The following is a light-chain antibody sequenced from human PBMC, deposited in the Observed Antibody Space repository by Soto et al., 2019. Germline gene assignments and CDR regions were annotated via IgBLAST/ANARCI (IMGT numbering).Light chain of an antibody. CDR2: DVS. V-gene: IGLV2-14*01. Sequence: QSALTQPASVSGSSGQSITISCTGTSSDVGGYNYVSWYQQHPGKAPKLMIYDVSNRPSGVSNRFSGSKSGNTASLTISGLQAEDEADYYCSSYTRSSTLEVFGTGTKLTVL. CDR1: SSDVGGYNY. CDR3: SSYTRSSTLEV. J-gene: IGLJ1*01.